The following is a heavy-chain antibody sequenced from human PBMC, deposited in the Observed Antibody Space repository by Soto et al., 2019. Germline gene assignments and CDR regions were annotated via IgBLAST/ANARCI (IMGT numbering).Heavy chain of an antibody. CDR2: IYYSGST. D-gene: IGHD1-7*01. CDR3: ARVGGITGTTP. J-gene: IGHJ5*02. CDR1: GGSISSYY. V-gene: IGHV4-59*01. Sequence: SETLSLTCTVSGGSISSYYWSWIRQPPGKGLEWIGYIYYSGSTNYNPSLKSRVTISVDTSKNQFSLKLSSVTAADTAVYYCARVGGITGTTPSGQGTLVTVSS.